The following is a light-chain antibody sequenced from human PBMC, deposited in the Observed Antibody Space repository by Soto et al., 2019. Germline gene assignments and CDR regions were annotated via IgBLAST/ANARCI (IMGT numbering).Light chain of an antibody. CDR2: DAS. J-gene: IGKJ5*01. CDR1: QTVRNNY. Sequence: EFVLTQSPGTLSLSPGERATLSCRASQTVRNNYLAWYQQKPGQAPRLLIYDASSRATGIPDRFSGSGSGTDFTLTITSLEPEDVAVYYCQQRSDWPPSLTFGGGTRLEIK. CDR3: QQRSDWPPSLT. V-gene: IGKV3D-20*02.